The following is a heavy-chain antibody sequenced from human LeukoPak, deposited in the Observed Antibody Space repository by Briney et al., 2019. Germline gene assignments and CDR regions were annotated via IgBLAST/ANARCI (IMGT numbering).Heavy chain of an antibody. CDR3: ASCSSTIRRGFDP. Sequence: GSSVKVSCKASGGTFGSYAISWVRQAPGQGLEWMGGIIPIFGTANYAQKFQGRVTITADESTSTAYMELSSLRSENTAEYYCASCSSTIRRGFDPWGQGTLVTVSS. CDR2: IIPIFGTA. D-gene: IGHD2-2*01. CDR1: GGTFGSYA. J-gene: IGHJ5*02. V-gene: IGHV1-69*01.